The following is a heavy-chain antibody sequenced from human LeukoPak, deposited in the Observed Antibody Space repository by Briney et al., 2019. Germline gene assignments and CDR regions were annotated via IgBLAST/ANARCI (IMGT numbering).Heavy chain of an antibody. J-gene: IGHJ4*02. CDR1: GGSFSGYY. CDR2: INHSGST. Sequence: PSETLSLSCAVYGGSFSGYYWSWIRQPPGKGLEWIGEINHSGSTNYNPSLKSRVTISVDTSKNQFSLKLSSVTAADTAVYYCARGVLLWFGDAFDYRGQGTLVTVSS. D-gene: IGHD3-10*01. V-gene: IGHV4-34*01. CDR3: ARGVLLWFGDAFDY.